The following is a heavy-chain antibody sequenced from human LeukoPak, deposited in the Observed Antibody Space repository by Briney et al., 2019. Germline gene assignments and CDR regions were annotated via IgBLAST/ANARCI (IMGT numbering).Heavy chain of an antibody. CDR1: GYSFTTYW. Sequence: GGSLKISCQGSGYSFTTYWIGWVRQLPGKGLEWMGIIYPGDSDTRYSPSFRGQVTISADKSISTAYLQWSSLKASDTAIYYCARHTPFDHWGQGTLVTVSS. CDR2: IYPGDSDT. CDR3: ARHTPFDH. J-gene: IGHJ4*02. V-gene: IGHV5-51*01.